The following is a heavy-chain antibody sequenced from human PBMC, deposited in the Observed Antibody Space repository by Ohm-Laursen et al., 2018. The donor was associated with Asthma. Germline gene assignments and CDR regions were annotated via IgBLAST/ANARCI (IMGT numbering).Heavy chain of an antibody. D-gene: IGHD3-16*01. CDR3: ATNLPYEAENY. CDR1: GFTFSKAW. J-gene: IGHJ4*02. CDR2: IYPDGGEK. V-gene: IGHV3-7*05. Sequence: SLRLSCAASGFTFSKAWMSWVRQAPGKGLEWVANIYPDGGEKYYVDSVDGRFTISRDNAKNSLYLQMNSLRAEDTAVYYCATNLPYEAENYWGQGTLVTVSS.